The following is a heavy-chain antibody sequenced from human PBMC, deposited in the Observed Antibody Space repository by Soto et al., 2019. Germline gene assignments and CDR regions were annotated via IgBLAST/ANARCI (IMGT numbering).Heavy chain of an antibody. V-gene: IGHV3-64*01. Sequence: AGSMRLSCAASGFTFSSYAMHWVCQAPGKGLEYVSAISSNGGSTYYANSVKGRFTISRDNSKNTLYLQMGSLRAEDMAVYYCARGDGRWLHTGYYYYGMDVWGQGTTVTVSS. CDR2: ISSNGGST. CDR1: GFTFSSYA. D-gene: IGHD5-12*01. J-gene: IGHJ6*02. CDR3: ARGDGRWLHTGYYYYGMDV.